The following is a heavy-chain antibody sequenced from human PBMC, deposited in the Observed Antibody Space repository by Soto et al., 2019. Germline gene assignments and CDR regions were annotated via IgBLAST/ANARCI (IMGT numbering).Heavy chain of an antibody. CDR3: ARRDCSSTSCYWSRYYGMDV. D-gene: IGHD2-2*01. CDR1: GDGMSIDA. CDR2: IIAIFGTA. V-gene: IGHV1-69*05. Sequence: LLNVYCTAAGDGMSIDAGSWVRKENEQGLEWMGGIIAIFGTANYAQKLQGRVTMTTDTSTSTAYMELRSLRSDDTAVYYCARRDCSSTSCYWSRYYGMDVCGQGTSVSVSS. J-gene: IGHJ6*01.